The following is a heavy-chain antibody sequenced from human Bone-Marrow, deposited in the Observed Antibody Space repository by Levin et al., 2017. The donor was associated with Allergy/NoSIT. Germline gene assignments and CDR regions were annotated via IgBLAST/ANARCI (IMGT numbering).Heavy chain of an antibody. D-gene: IGHD6-19*01. Sequence: PGESLKISCAASGFTFSNYAMSWVRQAPGKGLEWVAAISGSGATTYYADSVKGRFTVSRDNSMNTLYLQMSSLRAEDTAVYYCAKHPAVGSYYYMDVWGKGATVTVSS. J-gene: IGHJ6*03. CDR1: GFTFSNYA. V-gene: IGHV3-23*01. CDR2: ISGSGATT. CDR3: AKHPAVGSYYYMDV.